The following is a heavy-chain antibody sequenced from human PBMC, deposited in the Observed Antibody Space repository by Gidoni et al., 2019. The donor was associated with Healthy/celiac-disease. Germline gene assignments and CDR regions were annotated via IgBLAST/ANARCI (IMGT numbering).Heavy chain of an antibody. J-gene: IGHJ3*02. CDR1: GYSCTSYW. D-gene: IGHD2-21*02. CDR2: SYPGDSAT. V-gene: IGHV5-51*01. CDR3: ARHHPGDRDAFDI. Sequence: EVQLVQSGAEVKKPGESLKIPGKGDGYSCTSYWVGWVRQMPGNGLEWMGISYPGDSATRSRPSFQGQFTISAAKSISTAYLQWSSLKASDTAMYYCARHHPGDRDAFDIWAQGTMVTVSS.